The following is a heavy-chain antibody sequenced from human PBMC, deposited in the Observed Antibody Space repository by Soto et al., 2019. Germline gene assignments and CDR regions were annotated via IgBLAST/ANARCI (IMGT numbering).Heavy chain of an antibody. CDR1: GFTFSSYG. CDR2: ISYDGSNK. CDR3: AKVLGVRGVISEYYYYGMDV. J-gene: IGHJ6*02. V-gene: IGHV3-30*18. Sequence: PGGSLRLSCAASGFTFSSYGMHWVRQAPGKGLEWVAVISYDGSNKYYADSVKGRFTISRDNSKNTLYLQMNSLRAEDTAVYYCAKVLGVRGVISEYYYYGMDVWGQGTTVTVSS. D-gene: IGHD3-10*01.